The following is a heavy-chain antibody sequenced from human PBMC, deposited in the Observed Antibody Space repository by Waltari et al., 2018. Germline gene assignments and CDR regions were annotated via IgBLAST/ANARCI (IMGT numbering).Heavy chain of an antibody. V-gene: IGHV3-48*04. CDR3: ARGYRKAFDI. CDR2: IYSTGSTI. Sequence: EVQLVESGGGLVQPGGSLRLSCAASGFTFSDFSMNWVRQGPGKGLEWVSYIYSTGSTIYYADSVKGRFTISRDNAQNSLYLQMNSLRADDTAVYYCARGYRKAFDIWGQGTMVTVSS. D-gene: IGHD5-12*01. J-gene: IGHJ3*02. CDR1: GFTFSDFS.